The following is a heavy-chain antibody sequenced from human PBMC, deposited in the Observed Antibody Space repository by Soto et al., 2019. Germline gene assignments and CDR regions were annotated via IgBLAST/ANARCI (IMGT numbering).Heavy chain of an antibody. CDR3: AHRLGIRNDY. Sequence: QITLKESGPTLVKSTQNLTLTCTFSGFSLTTGGVGVAWIRQPPRKALEWLAVIYWDDDKRYSPSLKSRLTITKDTSKNRVVLTMTNMDPLDTATYYCAHRLGIRNDYWGQGALVIVSS. CDR2: IYWDDDK. D-gene: IGHD1-26*01. V-gene: IGHV2-5*02. J-gene: IGHJ4*02. CDR1: GFSLTTGGVG.